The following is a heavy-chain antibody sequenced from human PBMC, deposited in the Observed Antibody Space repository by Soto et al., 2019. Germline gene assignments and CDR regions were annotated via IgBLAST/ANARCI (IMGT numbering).Heavy chain of an antibody. CDR2: INPSGGST. Sequence: APVKVSCKASGYPFPSYYMHWVRQAPGQGLEWMGIINPSGGSTSYAQKFQGRVTMTRDTSKNQFSLKLNSMTAADTAVYYCARHNYGSGSTYFDYWGQGTLVTVSS. D-gene: IGHD3-10*01. J-gene: IGHJ4*02. V-gene: IGHV1-46*01. CDR3: ARHNYGSGSTYFDY. CDR1: GYPFPSYY.